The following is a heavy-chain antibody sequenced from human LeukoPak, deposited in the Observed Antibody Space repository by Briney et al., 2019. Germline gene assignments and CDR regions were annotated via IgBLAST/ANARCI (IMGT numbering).Heavy chain of an antibody. CDR1: GGSIGTNY. CDR3: ASSRGVVTAYDI. Sequence: TSETLSLTCTVSGGSIGTNYWNWIRQPPGKGLEWLGYIYYTGITSYNPSLKSRVTMSVDTSKNLFSLNLTSVTAADTAVYYCASSRGVVTAYDIWGQGTMVTVSS. V-gene: IGHV4-59*01. CDR2: IYYTGIT. D-gene: IGHD2-21*02. J-gene: IGHJ3*02.